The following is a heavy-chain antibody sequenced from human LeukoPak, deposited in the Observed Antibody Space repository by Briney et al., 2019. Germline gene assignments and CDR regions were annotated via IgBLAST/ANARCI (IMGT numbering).Heavy chain of an antibody. CDR3: ARQGHGGNSQGAADY. V-gene: IGHV1-2*02. Sequence: GASVKVSCKASGYTFTGYYMHWVRQAPGQGLEWMGWINPNSGGTNYAQKFQGRVTMARDTSISTAYMELSSLRSDDTAVYYCARQGHGGNSQGAADYWGQGTLVTVSS. D-gene: IGHD4-23*01. CDR2: INPNSGGT. CDR1: GYTFTGYY. J-gene: IGHJ4*02.